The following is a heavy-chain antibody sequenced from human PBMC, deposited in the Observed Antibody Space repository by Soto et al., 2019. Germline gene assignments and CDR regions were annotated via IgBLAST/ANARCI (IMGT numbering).Heavy chain of an antibody. CDR3: ARHERLYSSSWYDYYYGMDV. CDR2: IDPSDSYT. D-gene: IGHD6-13*01. CDR1: GYSFTSYW. V-gene: IGHV5-10-1*01. J-gene: IGHJ6*02. Sequence: GESLKISCKGSGYSFTSYWISWVRQMPGKGLEWMGRIDPSDSYTNYSPSFQGHVTISADKSISTAYLQWSSLEASDTAMYYCARHERLYSSSWYDYYYGMDVWGQGTTVTVSS.